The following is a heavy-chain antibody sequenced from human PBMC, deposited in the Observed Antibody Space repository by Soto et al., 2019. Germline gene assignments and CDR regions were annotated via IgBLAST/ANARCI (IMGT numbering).Heavy chain of an antibody. J-gene: IGHJ6*02. D-gene: IGHD2-2*01. CDR1: GDTFSFYT. V-gene: IGHV1-69*02. Sequence: SVKVSCKASGDTFSFYTINWVRQAPGLGLEWMGRVNPTVSMSNYAQKFQGRVTITADKSTNTAYMQLSSLRSEDTAIYYCARHVPAAGYYYGMDVWG. CDR2: VNPTVSMS. CDR3: ARHVPAAGYYYGMDV.